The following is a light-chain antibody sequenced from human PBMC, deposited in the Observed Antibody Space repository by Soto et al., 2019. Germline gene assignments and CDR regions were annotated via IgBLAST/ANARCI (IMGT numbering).Light chain of an antibody. CDR3: QQYYYTPPYT. CDR2: WAS. J-gene: IGKJ2*01. CDR1: QSISSNF. V-gene: IGKV4-1*01. Sequence: EIVLTQSPGTLSLSPGEGATLSCRASQSISSNFLAWYQQKPGQPPKVLIYWASTRESGVPDRFSGSGSGTDFTLTISSVQAEDVAVYYCQQYYYTPPYTFGQGTKLEIK.